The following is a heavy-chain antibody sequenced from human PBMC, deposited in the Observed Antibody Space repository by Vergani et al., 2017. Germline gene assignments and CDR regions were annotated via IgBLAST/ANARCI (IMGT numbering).Heavy chain of an antibody. CDR3: ARGGGYDWAVDY. CDR2: IYYSGST. D-gene: IGHD5-12*01. V-gene: IGHV4-31*03. J-gene: IGHJ4*02. Sequence: QVQLQESGPGLVKPSETLSLTCTVSGGSISSGGYYWSWIRQHPGKGLEWIGYIYYSGSTYYNPSLKSRVTISVDTSKNQFSLKLSSVTAADTAVYYCARGGGYDWAVDYWGQGTLVTVSS. CDR1: GGSISSGGYY.